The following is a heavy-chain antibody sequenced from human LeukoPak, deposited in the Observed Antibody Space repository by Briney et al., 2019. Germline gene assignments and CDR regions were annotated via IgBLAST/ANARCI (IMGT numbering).Heavy chain of an antibody. CDR3: ACMYSLISAFDI. CDR2: INHSGST. Sequence: SETLSLTCAVYGGSFSGYYWSWIRQPPGKGLEWIGEINHSGSTNYNPSLKSRVTISVDTSKNQFSLKLSSVTAADTAVYYCACMYSLISAFDIWGQGTMVTVSS. V-gene: IGHV4-34*01. J-gene: IGHJ3*02. D-gene: IGHD2-8*01. CDR1: GGSFSGYY.